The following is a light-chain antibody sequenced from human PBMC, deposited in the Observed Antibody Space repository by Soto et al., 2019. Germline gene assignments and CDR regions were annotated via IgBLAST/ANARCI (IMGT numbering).Light chain of an antibody. Sequence: QPVLTQPPSASGTPGQRVTISCSGSSSNIGSNTVNWYQQLPGTAPKLLIYSNNQRPSGVPDRFSGSKSGTSASLAISGLQSEDEADYYCAAWDDSLNASVFGGGTKLTVL. CDR1: SSNIGSNT. CDR3: AAWDDSLNASV. CDR2: SNN. J-gene: IGLJ2*01. V-gene: IGLV1-44*01.